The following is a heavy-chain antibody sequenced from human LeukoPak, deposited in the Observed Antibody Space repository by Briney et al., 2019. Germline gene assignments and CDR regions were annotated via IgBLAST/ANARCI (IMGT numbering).Heavy chain of an antibody. CDR1: GGSISSSSYY. D-gene: IGHD4-17*01. CDR2: IYYSGST. Sequence: PSETLSLTCTVSGGSISSSSYYWGWIRQPPGKGLGWIGSIYYSGSTYYNPSLKSRVTISVDTSKNQFSLKLSSVTAADTAVYYCASLVGDYGYWYFDLWGRGTLVTVSS. V-gene: IGHV4-39*01. J-gene: IGHJ2*01. CDR3: ASLVGDYGYWYFDL.